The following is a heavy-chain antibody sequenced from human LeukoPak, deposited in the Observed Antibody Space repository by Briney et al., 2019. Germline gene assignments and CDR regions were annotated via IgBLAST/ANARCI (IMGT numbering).Heavy chain of an antibody. CDR2: ISSSGSAI. D-gene: IGHD2-15*01. V-gene: IGHV3-48*03. CDR1: GFTFSSYE. CDR3: VRVKGSYFDY. Sequence: GGSLRLSCAASGFTFSSYEMNWVRQAPGKGLEWVSYISSSGSAIYYVDSVKGRFTVSRDNAKNSLFLQMNSPRAEDTAVYYCVRVKGSYFDYWGQGALVTVSS. J-gene: IGHJ4*02.